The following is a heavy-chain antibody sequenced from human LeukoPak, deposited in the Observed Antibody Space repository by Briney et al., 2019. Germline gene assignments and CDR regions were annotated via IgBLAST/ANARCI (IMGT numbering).Heavy chain of an antibody. CDR3: ARSPLMVYANDY. V-gene: IGHV4-59*08. CDR1: GGSICSYY. D-gene: IGHD2-8*01. J-gene: IGHJ4*02. Sequence: PSETLSLTCTVSGGSICSYYWSWIRQPPGKGLEWIGYIYYSGSTNYNPSLKSRVTISVDTSKNQFSLKLSSVTAADTAVYYCARSPLMVYANDYWGQGTLVTVSS. CDR2: IYYSGST.